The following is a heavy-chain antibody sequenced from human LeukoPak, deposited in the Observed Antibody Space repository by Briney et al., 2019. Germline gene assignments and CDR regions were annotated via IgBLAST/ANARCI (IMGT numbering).Heavy chain of an antibody. D-gene: IGHD6-13*01. Sequence: ASVKVSCKASGYTFTSYGISWVRQAPGQGLEWMGWISAYNGNTNYAQKFQGRVTMTRNTSISTAYMELSSLRSEDTAVYYCARGVKYSSSWYIFNYWGQGTLVTVSS. CDR3: ARGVKYSSSWYIFNY. J-gene: IGHJ4*02. V-gene: IGHV1-18*01. CDR2: ISAYNGNT. CDR1: GYTFTSYG.